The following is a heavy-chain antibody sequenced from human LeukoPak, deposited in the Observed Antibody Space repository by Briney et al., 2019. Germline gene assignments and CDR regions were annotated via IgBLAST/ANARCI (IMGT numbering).Heavy chain of an antibody. CDR3: AKVGDTMVQEEEHAFDI. V-gene: IGHV3-23*01. J-gene: IGHJ3*02. CDR2: ISGSGGST. D-gene: IGHD3-10*01. CDR1: GFTFSSYA. Sequence: PGGSLRLSCSASGFTFSSYAMSWVRQAPGKGLEWVSAISGSGGSTYYADSVKGRFTISRDNSKNTLYLQMNSLRAEDTAVYYCAKVGDTMVQEEEHAFDIWGQGTMVTVSS.